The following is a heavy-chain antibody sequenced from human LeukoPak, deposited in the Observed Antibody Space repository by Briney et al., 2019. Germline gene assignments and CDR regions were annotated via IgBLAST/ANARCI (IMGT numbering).Heavy chain of an antibody. Sequence: TGGSLRLSCAASGFTFSSYEMNLVRQAPGKGLEWVSYISSSGSTIYYADSVKGRFTISRDNAKNSLYLQMNSLRAEDTAIYYCARAAGYSDFDYWGQGTLVTVSS. J-gene: IGHJ4*02. CDR3: ARAAGYSDFDY. CDR1: GFTFSSYE. CDR2: ISSSGSTI. V-gene: IGHV3-48*03. D-gene: IGHD5-24*01.